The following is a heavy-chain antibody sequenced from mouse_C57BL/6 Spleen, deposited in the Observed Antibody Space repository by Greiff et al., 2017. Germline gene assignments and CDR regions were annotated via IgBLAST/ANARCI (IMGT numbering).Heavy chain of an antibody. CDR1: GYAFTNYL. D-gene: IGHD3-3*01. CDR3: ARWAGTGAMDY. CDR2: INPGSGGT. V-gene: IGHV1-54*01. J-gene: IGHJ4*01. Sequence: QVQLQQSGAELVRPGTSVKVSCKASGYAFTNYLIEWVKQRPGQGLEWIGVINPGSGGTNYNEKFKGKATLTADKSSSTAYMQLSSLTSEDSAVYFWARWAGTGAMDYWGQGTSVTVSS.